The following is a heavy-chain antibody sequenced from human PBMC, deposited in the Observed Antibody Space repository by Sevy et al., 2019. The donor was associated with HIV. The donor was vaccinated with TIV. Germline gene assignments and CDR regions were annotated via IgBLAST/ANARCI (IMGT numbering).Heavy chain of an antibody. V-gene: IGHV3-23*01. CDR1: GFTFSCYA. CDR3: AKKANGNTHRGAFDV. CDR2: ISGSGGST. Sequence: GGSLRLSCAASGFTFSCYAMSWVRQSPGKGLEWVSAISGSGGSTYYADSVKGRFTISRDNSMNTLYLQMNSLRAEDTAVYYCAKKANGNTHRGAFDVWGQGTMVTVSS. D-gene: IGHD1-1*01. J-gene: IGHJ3*01.